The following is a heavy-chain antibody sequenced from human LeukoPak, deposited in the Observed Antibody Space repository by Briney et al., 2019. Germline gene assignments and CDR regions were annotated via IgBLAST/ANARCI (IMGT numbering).Heavy chain of an antibody. Sequence: GASVKVSCKASGYTFTGYYMHWVRQAPGQGLEWMGRINPNSGGTNYAQKFQGRVTMTRDTSISTAYTEPSRLRSDDTAVYYCARASSGSYLLDYWGQGTLVTVSS. J-gene: IGHJ4*02. CDR3: ARASSGSYLLDY. CDR2: INPNSGGT. V-gene: IGHV1-2*06. D-gene: IGHD1-26*01. CDR1: GYTFTGYY.